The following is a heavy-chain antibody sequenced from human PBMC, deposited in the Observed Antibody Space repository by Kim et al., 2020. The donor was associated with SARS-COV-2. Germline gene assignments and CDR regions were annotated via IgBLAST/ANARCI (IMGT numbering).Heavy chain of an antibody. V-gene: IGHV3-30*03. CDR3: ARAREKSFDY. Sequence: GGSLRLSCAASGFSFSSRGMHWVRQAPGKGLEWVAVISDDETYKNYGDSVKGRFTISSDNSKNTVDLQMNSLRVEDTAVYYCARAREKSFDYWGQGTLVTVSS. CDR2: ISDDETYK. CDR1: GFSFSSRG. J-gene: IGHJ4*02.